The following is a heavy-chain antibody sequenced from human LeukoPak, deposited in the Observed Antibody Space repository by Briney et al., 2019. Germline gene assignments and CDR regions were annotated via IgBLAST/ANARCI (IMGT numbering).Heavy chain of an antibody. J-gene: IGHJ4*02. Sequence: PSETLSLICAVYGGSFSGYYWSWIRQPPGKGLEWIGEINHSGSTNYNPSLKSRVTISVDTSKNQFSLKLSSVTAADTAVYYCARVHTMIVVGIDYWGQGTLVTVSS. D-gene: IGHD3-22*01. V-gene: IGHV4-34*01. CDR1: GGSFSGYY. CDR2: INHSGST. CDR3: ARVHTMIVVGIDY.